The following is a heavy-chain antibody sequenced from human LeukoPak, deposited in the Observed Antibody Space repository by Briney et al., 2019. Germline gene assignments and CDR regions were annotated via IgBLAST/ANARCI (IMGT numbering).Heavy chain of an antibody. CDR2: IYYSGST. J-gene: IGHJ4*02. CDR1: GGSISSSSYY. V-gene: IGHV4-39*07. CDR3: ARLPYSSSWYYKGGDY. D-gene: IGHD6-13*01. Sequence: SETLSLTCTVSGGSISSSSYYWGWIRQPPGKGLEWIGSIYYSGSTYYNPSLKSRVTISVDTSKNQFSLKLSSVTAADTAVYYCARLPYSSSWYYKGGDYWGQGTLVTVSS.